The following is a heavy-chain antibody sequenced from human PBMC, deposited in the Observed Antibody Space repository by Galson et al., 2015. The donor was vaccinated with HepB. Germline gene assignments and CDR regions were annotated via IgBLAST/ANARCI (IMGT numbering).Heavy chain of an antibody. D-gene: IGHD1-1*01. J-gene: IGHJ5*02. CDR2: LHHSGVA. V-gene: IGHV4-39*07. CDR3: VRDVAGVTRRKKRPGWSDL. CDR1: GVSISRNNYN. Sequence: SETLSLTCIVSGVSISRNNYNWGWIRQPPGKGLEWIGSLHHSGVAYYDPSLKSRVTISEDMSDNQFSLKLNSVTAADTALYFCVRDVAGVTRRKKRPGWSDLWGQGTLVTVSS.